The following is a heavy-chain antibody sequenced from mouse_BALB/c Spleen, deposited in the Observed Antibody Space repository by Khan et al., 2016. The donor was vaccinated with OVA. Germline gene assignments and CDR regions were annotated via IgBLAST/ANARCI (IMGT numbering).Heavy chain of an antibody. CDR3: ARPPDFFSTLDY. Sequence: QIQLVQSGPELKKPGETVKISCKASGYTFTNYGMNWVKQSPGRALKWMGWINTYTGEPTYADDFKGRVAISLETSASTAYLQINNLKTEDTATYFCARPPDFFSTLDYWGQGTSVTVSS. CDR2: INTYTGEP. V-gene: IGHV9-3-1*01. D-gene: IGHD2-1*01. CDR1: GYTFTNYG. J-gene: IGHJ4*01.